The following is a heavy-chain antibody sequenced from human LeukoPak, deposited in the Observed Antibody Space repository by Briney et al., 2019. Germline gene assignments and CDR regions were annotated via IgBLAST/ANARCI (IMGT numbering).Heavy chain of an antibody. CDR1: GYSISSGYY. CDR3: AREGLGGFDY. Sequence: SETLSLTCTVSGYSISSGYYWGRIRQPPGKGLEWIGSIYHSGSTYYNPSLKSRVTISVDTSKNQFSLKPSSVTAADTAVYYCAREGLGGFDYWGQGTLVTVSS. D-gene: IGHD3-10*01. J-gene: IGHJ4*02. CDR2: IYHSGST. V-gene: IGHV4-38-2*02.